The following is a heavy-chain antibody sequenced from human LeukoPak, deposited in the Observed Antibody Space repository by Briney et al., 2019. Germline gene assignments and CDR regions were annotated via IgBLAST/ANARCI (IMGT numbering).Heavy chain of an antibody. CDR2: INHSGST. V-gene: IGHV4-34*01. D-gene: IGHD2/OR15-2a*01. Sequence: SSETLSLTCAVYGGSFSGYYWSWIRQPPGKGLEWIGEINHSGSTNYNPSLKSRVTISVDTSKNQFSLKLSSVTAADTAVYYCWSYFSNAFDIWGQGTMVTVSS. CDR3: WSYFSNAFDI. CDR1: GGSFSGYY. J-gene: IGHJ3*02.